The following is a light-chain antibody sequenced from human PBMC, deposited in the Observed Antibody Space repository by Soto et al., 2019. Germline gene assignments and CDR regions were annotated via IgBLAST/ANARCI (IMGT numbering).Light chain of an antibody. Sequence: EIVMTQSPATLSVSPGERATLSCRASQGICSTLSWYQQKPCQAPRLLIYGASSRATGIPDRFSGSGSGTDFALTISRLEPEDFAVYYCQQYGNSPRTFGQGTKVDIK. CDR3: QQYGNSPRT. J-gene: IGKJ1*01. V-gene: IGKV3-20*01. CDR1: QGICST. CDR2: GAS.